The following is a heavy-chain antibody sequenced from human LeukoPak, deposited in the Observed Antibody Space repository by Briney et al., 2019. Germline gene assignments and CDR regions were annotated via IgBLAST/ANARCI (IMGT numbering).Heavy chain of an antibody. J-gene: IGHJ4*02. V-gene: IGHV4-39*07. CDR1: GDSITSISSSSYY. CDR3: ARCDCTNGICYNFDY. Sequence: SETLSLTCTVSGDSITSISSSSYYWGWIRQPPGKGLEWIGSLYHSGSTYYNPSLKSRVTVSVDTYKNQFSLKLRSVTAADTAVYYRARCDCTNGICYNFDYWGQGTLVTVSS. CDR2: LYHSGST. D-gene: IGHD2-8*01.